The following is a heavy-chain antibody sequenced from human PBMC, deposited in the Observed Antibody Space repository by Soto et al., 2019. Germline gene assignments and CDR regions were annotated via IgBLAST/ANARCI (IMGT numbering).Heavy chain of an antibody. J-gene: IGHJ4*02. V-gene: IGHV1-24*01. CDR2: FDPEDGET. CDR3: ATAVVGATFDY. D-gene: IGHD1-26*01. CDR1: GYTLTELS. Sequence: ASVKVSCKVSGYTLTELSMHSLRQAPGKALEWMGGFDPEDGETISAQQFQGRVTMAEDTSTDTASMELRSLRSEDTAVYYCATAVVGATFDYWGKGTLVIVSS.